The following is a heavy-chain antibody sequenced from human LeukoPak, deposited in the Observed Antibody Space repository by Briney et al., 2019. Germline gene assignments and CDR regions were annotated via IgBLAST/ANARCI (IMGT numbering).Heavy chain of an antibody. CDR1: GYTFTNYW. CDR3: ARRGIAVAGTPAEYFQH. Sequence: GESLKISCKGSGYTFTNYWIAWVRQMPGKGLEWMGSIYPGDSDTSYSPSFQGQVTISADKSISTAYLHWSSLKASDTAMYYCARRGIAVAGTPAEYFQHWGQGTLVTVSS. CDR2: IYPGDSDT. V-gene: IGHV5-51*01. D-gene: IGHD6-19*01. J-gene: IGHJ1*01.